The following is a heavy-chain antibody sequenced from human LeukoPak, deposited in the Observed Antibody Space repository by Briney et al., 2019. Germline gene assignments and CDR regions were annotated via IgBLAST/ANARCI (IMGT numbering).Heavy chain of an antibody. CDR1: GGSISSYY. CDR2: IYYNGGT. Sequence: PSQTLSLTCTVSGGSISSYYWSWIRQPPGKGLEWIGYIYYNGGTNYNPSLRSRVTISVDTSKNHFSLRLSSVTAADTAMYYCARAGGVDTAMDANFDYWGQGTLVTVSS. CDR3: ARAGGVDTAMDANFDY. D-gene: IGHD5-18*01. J-gene: IGHJ4*02. V-gene: IGHV4-59*01.